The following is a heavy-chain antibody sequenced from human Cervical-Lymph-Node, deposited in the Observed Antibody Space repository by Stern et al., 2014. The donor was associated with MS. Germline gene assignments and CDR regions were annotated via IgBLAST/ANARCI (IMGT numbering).Heavy chain of an antibody. CDR1: GFTFSNYW. CDR2: IRQDGSAK. CDR3: ARRLSVNSIFDY. Sequence: EVQLVESGGALVQPGMSLRLSCVVSGFTFSNYWMTWVRQAPGKGLEWVANIRQDGSAKYYVDSVKGRFTISRDNANDQLFLQMNSLRAEDTAVYYCARRLSVNSIFDYWGQGTLVTVSS. D-gene: IGHD2-21*01. J-gene: IGHJ4*02. V-gene: IGHV3-7*01.